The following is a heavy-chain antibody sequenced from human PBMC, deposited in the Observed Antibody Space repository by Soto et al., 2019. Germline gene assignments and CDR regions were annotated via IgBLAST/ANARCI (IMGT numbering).Heavy chain of an antibody. CDR1: GGSISSGGYS. J-gene: IGHJ4*02. D-gene: IGHD5-12*01. V-gene: IGHV4-30-2*01. CDR3: AAGGGLPRYY. CDR2: IYHSGST. Sequence: SETLSLTCAVSGGSISSGGYSWSWIRQPPGKGLEWIGYIYHSGSTYYNPSLKSRVTISVDRSKNQFSLKLSSVTAADTAVYYWAAGGGLPRYYWGQGTLVNVSS.